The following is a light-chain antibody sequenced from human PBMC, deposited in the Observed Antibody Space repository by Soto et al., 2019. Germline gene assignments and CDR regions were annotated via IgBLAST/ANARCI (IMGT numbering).Light chain of an antibody. Sequence: SYELTQTSSLSVAPGQTATMTCGGANIGSRRVFWYRQKAGQAPVVVDYDDRDRPAGIPERVSGSKSANSATLIISRVEAGDEAAYYCQVWDSSRDQSVFGGGTQLTVL. V-gene: IGLV3-21*02. CDR1: NIGSRR. J-gene: IGLJ3*02. CDR2: DDR. CDR3: QVWDSSRDQSV.